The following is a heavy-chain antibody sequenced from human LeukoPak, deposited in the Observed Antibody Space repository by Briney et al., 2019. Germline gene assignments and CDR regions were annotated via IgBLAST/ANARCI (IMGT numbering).Heavy chain of an antibody. V-gene: IGHV4-38-2*02. J-gene: IGHJ4*02. CDR2: INHSGNT. CDR1: GYSIRSGYY. CDR3: ARDRPTGNFDY. Sequence: SETLSLTCTVSGYSIRSGYYWGWIRQPPGKGLEWIGSINHSGNTYYNPSLKSRVTISVDTSKNQFSLNLSSVTAADTAVYYCARDRPTGNFDYWGQGTLVTVSS. D-gene: IGHD2-8*02.